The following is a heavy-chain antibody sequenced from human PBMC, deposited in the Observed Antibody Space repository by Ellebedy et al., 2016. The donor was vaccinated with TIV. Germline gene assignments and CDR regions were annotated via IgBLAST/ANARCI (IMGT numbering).Heavy chain of an antibody. CDR3: ASNLLVGATTDDAFDI. V-gene: IGHV1-69*04. Sequence: AASVKVSCKASGGTFSSYAISWVRQAPGQGLEWMGRIIPILGIANYAQKFQGRVTITADKSTSTAYMELGSLRSEDTAVYYCASNLLVGATTDDAFDIWGQGTMVTVSS. D-gene: IGHD1-26*01. CDR2: IIPILGIA. J-gene: IGHJ3*02. CDR1: GGTFSSYA.